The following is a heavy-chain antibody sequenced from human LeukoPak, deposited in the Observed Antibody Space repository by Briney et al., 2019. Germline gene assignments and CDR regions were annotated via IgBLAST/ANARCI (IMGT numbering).Heavy chain of an antibody. V-gene: IGHV1-69*01. CDR1: GGTFRSYA. Sequence: SVKVSCKASGGTFRSYAIRWVRQAPGQGLEWMGGISPIFGTANYAQKFQGRVTITADESTSTAYMELSSLRSKDTAVYYCARAPYDSSGYYSDDWGQGTLVTVSS. D-gene: IGHD3-22*01. CDR2: ISPIFGTA. J-gene: IGHJ4*02. CDR3: ARAPYDSSGYYSDD.